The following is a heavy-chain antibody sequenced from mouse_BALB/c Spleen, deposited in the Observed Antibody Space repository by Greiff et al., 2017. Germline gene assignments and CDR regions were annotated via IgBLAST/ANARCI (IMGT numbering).Heavy chain of an antibody. J-gene: IGHJ4*01. CDR1: GFTFSSFG. CDR3: ARRYYGYAMDY. V-gene: IGHV5-17*02. D-gene: IGHD1-1*02. CDR2: ISSGSSTI. Sequence: EVKLVESGGGLVQPGGSRKLSCAVSGFTFSSFGMHWVRQAPEKGLEWVAYISSGSSTIYYADTVKGRFTISRDNPKNTLFLQMTSLMSDDTAMYYCARRYYGYAMDYWGPGTSGTVSS.